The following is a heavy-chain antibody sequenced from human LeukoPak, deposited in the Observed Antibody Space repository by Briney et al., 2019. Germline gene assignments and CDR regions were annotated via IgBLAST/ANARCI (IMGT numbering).Heavy chain of an antibody. CDR3: ARRYSSGWQPFDY. Sequence: GGSLRLSCAASGFTFSSYGMHWVRQAPGQGLEWMGIINPSGGSTSYAQKFQGRVTMTRDTSTSTVYMELSSLRSEDTAVYYCARRYSSGWQPFDYWGQGTLVTVSS. CDR1: GFTFSSYG. J-gene: IGHJ4*02. V-gene: IGHV1-46*01. CDR2: INPSGGST. D-gene: IGHD6-19*01.